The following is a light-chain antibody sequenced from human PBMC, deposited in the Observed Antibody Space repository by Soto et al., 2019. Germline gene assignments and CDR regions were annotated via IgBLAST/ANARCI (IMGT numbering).Light chain of an antibody. J-gene: IGKJ1*01. V-gene: IGKV3-20*01. CDR1: HVTSNY. Sequence: EIGLKQSPGTLSLSQGERATLSCRVSHVTSNYIAWYQQKPGQAPRLLIYGASSRATGIPDRFSGSGSGTDFTLTISRLEPADFAVYYCQRYGSSRLWPFGHVTKVAIK. CDR2: GAS. CDR3: QRYGSSRLWP.